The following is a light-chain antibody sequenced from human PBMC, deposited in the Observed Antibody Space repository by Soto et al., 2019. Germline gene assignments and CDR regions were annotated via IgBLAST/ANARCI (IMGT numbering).Light chain of an antibody. CDR3: QQYDTSPRT. V-gene: IGKV3-20*01. CDR2: GAS. J-gene: IGKJ1*01. CDR1: QTVNSIY. Sequence: EIVLTQSPGTLSLYRGERATLACRASQTVNSIYFAWYQRKPGQAPRLLIYGASNRATGIPDRFSGSGSGTAFTLTISRLEAEDFGVYYCQQYDTSPRTFCQGTKVDIK.